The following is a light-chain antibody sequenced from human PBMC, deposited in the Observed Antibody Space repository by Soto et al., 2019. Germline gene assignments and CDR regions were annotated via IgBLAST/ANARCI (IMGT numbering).Light chain of an antibody. J-gene: IGKJ4*02. Sequence: DFQMTQSPSSVSASVGDRVTITCRASQGISSRLVWYQQKPGRAPQLLIYAASSLQSGGPSRGSGSGSGTDFPLTISTLQPEDFGTYFCQQAYSFPLPFGGGTKVEMK. V-gene: IGKV1D-12*01. CDR3: QQAYSFPLP. CDR2: AAS. CDR1: QGISSR.